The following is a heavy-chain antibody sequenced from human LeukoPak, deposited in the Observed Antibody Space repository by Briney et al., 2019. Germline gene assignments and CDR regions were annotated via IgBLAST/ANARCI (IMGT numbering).Heavy chain of an antibody. CDR3: ATSSVGIAAAGLDY. D-gene: IGHD6-13*01. V-gene: IGHV1-69*01. CDR2: IIPIFGTA. Sequence: SVKVSCKASGGTSSSYAISWVRQAPGQGLEWMGGIIPIFGTANYAQKFQGRVTTTADESTSTAYMELSSLRSEDTAVYYCATSSVGIAAAGLDYWGQGTLVTVSS. CDR1: GGTSSSYA. J-gene: IGHJ4*02.